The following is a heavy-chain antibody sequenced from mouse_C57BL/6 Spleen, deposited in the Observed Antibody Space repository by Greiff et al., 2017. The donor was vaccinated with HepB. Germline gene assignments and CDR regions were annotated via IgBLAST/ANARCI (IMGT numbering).Heavy chain of an antibody. CDR3: ARDNYDRGYAMDY. J-gene: IGHJ4*01. CDR2: ISYDGSST. CDR1: GFTFSDYY. Sequence: EVKLMESEGGLVQPGSSMKLSCTASGFTFSDYYMAWVRQVPEKGLEWVANISYDGSSTYYLDSLKSRFIISRDNAKNMLYLQMSSLKSEDTATYCCARDNYDRGYAMDYWGQGTSVTVSS. V-gene: IGHV5-16*01. D-gene: IGHD2-4*01.